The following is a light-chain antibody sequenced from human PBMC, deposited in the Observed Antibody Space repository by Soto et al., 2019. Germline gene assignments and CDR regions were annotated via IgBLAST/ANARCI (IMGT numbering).Light chain of an antibody. CDR1: QSVSSN. V-gene: IGKV3-15*01. Sequence: EIVMTQSPVTLSVSPGERVTLSCRPSQSVSSNLAWYQQKPGQAPSLLIYGAFTRATGIPARFSGTGSGTEFTLTISSLQYEDFALYYCQQYNDWPLTFGQGTKVDI. CDR2: GAF. J-gene: IGKJ1*01. CDR3: QQYNDWPLT.